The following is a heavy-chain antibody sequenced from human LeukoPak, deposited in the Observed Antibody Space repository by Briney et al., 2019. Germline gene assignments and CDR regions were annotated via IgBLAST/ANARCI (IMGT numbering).Heavy chain of an antibody. CDR2: IKSKTDGGTT. CDR1: GFTFSSYE. Sequence: GGSLRLSCAASGFTFSSYEMNWVRQAPGKGLEWVGRIKSKTDGGTTDYAAPVKGRFTISRDDSKNTLYLQMNSLKTEDTAVYYCSSLNTYYYDTSGYSYWGQGTLVTVSS. J-gene: IGHJ4*02. D-gene: IGHD3-22*01. CDR3: SSLNTYYYDTSGYSY. V-gene: IGHV3-15*01.